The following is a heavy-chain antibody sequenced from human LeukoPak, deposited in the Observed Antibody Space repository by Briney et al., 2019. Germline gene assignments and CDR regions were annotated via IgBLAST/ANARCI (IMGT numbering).Heavy chain of an antibody. D-gene: IGHD6-19*01. Sequence: GGSLRLSCAASGFTVSSHWMHWVRQVPGKGLVRVARINEDGSSIIYADSVKGRFAISSDIAENTIYLLMNSLRVEDTAIYYCIRSSGWPDSWGQGTLVTVSS. CDR2: INEDGSSI. V-gene: IGHV3-74*01. CDR3: IRSSGWPDS. J-gene: IGHJ5*01. CDR1: GFTVSSHW.